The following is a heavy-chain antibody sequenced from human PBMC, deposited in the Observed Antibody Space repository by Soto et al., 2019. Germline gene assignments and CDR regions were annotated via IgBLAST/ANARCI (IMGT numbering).Heavy chain of an antibody. V-gene: IGHV3-33*01. CDR2: IWYDGSNK. CDR1: GFTFSSYG. Sequence: PGGSLRLSCAASGFTFSSYGMHWVRQAPGKGLEWVAVIWYDGSNKYYADSVKGRFTISRDNSKNTLYLQMNSLRAEDTAVYYCARANIDDSYYYDSSGYPDYWGQGTLVTVSS. J-gene: IGHJ4*02. D-gene: IGHD3-22*01. CDR3: ARANIDDSYYYDSSGYPDY.